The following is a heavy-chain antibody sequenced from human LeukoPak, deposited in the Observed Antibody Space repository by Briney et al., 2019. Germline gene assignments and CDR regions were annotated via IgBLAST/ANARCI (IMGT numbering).Heavy chain of an antibody. D-gene: IGHD6-13*01. V-gene: IGHV4-34*01. CDR2: INHSGST. CDR1: GGSFSGYY. Sequence: SETLSLTCAVYGGSFSGYYWSWIRQPPGKGLEWIGEINHSGSTNYNPSLKSRVTISVDTSKNQFSLKLSSVTAADTAVYYCARLGWIAAAGTADYWGQGTLVTVSS. CDR3: ARLGWIAAAGTADY. J-gene: IGHJ4*02.